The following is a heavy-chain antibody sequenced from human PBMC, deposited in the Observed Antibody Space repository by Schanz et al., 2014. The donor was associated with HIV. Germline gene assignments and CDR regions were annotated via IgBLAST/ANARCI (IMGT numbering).Heavy chain of an antibody. CDR1: GFTFSSYA. CDR2: ISSSSNTI. Sequence: VQLVESGGGVVQPGRSLRLSCAASGFTFSSYAMSWIRQAPGMGLEWVSYISSSSNTINYADSVKGRFTISRDNTNNSLYLQMNSLRAEDTAVYYCARSLSGDYVVSFDYWGQGTLVTVSS. J-gene: IGHJ4*02. D-gene: IGHD4-17*01. CDR3: ARSLSGDYVVSFDY. V-gene: IGHV3-48*04.